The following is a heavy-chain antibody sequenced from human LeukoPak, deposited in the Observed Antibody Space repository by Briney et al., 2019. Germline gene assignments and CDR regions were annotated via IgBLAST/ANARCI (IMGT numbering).Heavy chain of an antibody. J-gene: IGHJ4*02. CDR1: GFTFSSYA. Sequence: PGGSLRLSCAASGFTFSSYAMSWVRQAPGKGLEWVSAISGSDDRTYYADSVKGRFTISRDNSKNTLYLQMNSLRAEDTAVYYCAKDAAVYYDSSGYYGYFDYWGQGTLVTVSS. V-gene: IGHV3-23*01. CDR2: ISGSDDRT. CDR3: AKDAAVYYDSSGYYGYFDY. D-gene: IGHD3-22*01.